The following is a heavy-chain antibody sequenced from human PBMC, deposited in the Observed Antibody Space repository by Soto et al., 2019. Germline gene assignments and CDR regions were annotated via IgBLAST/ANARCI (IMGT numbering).Heavy chain of an antibody. CDR1: GGSGSGGSYC. CDR3: ARKFWNDPIDY. V-gene: IGHV4-61*01. J-gene: IGHJ4*02. D-gene: IGHD1-1*01. CDR2: INHSGST. Sequence: SETLSLTCTVSGGSGSGGSYCWIWIRQPPGKGLEWIGEINHSGSTNYNPSLKSRVTMSVDTSKNQFSLKLSSVTAADTAVYYCARKFWNDPIDYWGQGTLVTVSS.